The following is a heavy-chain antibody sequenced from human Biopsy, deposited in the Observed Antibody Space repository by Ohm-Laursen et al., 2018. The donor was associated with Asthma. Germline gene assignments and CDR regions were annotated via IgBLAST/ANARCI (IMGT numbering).Heavy chain of an antibody. CDR1: NGSISSNFYY. CDR2: IHKNGIG. V-gene: IGHV4-39*01. CDR3: ARQKLAAAEGPFDL. Sequence: GTLSLTCPVSNGSISSNFYYWGWIRQPPGRGLEWVGSIHKNGIGYYKSSLKSQLTISVDKSKNQFSLKGTSVTAADTAVYYCARQKLAAAEGPFDLWGQGTMVTVSS. J-gene: IGHJ3*01. D-gene: IGHD6-13*01.